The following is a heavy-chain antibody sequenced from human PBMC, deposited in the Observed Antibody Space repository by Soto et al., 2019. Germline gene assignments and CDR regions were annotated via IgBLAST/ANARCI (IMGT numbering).Heavy chain of an antibody. CDR3: ASGRGYSYGYLSWFDP. CDR1: GGSISGYC. CDR2: IYYSGST. Sequence: SEPLCLTWTVSGGSISGYCCSRILQPPGKGLEWIGGIYYSGSTYYNPSLKSRVTISVDTSKNQFSLKLSSVTAADTAVYYCASGRGYSYGYLSWFDPWGQGTLVTVSS. V-gene: IGHV4-59*12. J-gene: IGHJ5*02. D-gene: IGHD5-18*01.